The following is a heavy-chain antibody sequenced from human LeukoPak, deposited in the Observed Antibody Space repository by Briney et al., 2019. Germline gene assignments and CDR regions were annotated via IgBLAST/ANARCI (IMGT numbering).Heavy chain of an antibody. CDR2: IYPGDSDT. D-gene: IGHD3-9*01. V-gene: IGHV5-51*01. CDR3: ARQRNYDILTGDYGMDY. J-gene: IGHJ4*02. CDR1: GHSFTSYW. Sequence: GESLKISCKGSGHSFTSYWIGWVRQMPGKGLEWMGIIYPGDSDTRYSPSFQGQVTISADKSISTAYLQWSSLKASDTAMYYCARQRNYDILTGDYGMDYRGQGTLVTVSS.